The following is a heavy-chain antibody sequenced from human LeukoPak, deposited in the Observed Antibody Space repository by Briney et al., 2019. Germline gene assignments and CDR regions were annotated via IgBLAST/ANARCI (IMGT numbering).Heavy chain of an antibody. CDR2: INPSGGST. Sequence: ASVRVSCKASGYTFTSYYMHWVRQAPGQGLEWMGLINPSGGSTSYAQKLQGRGTMTRDTSTSTVYMELSSLRPEDTAVYYCARDLVADSSGWTAFDIWGEGTMVTVSS. J-gene: IGHJ3*02. CDR1: GYTFTSYY. V-gene: IGHV1-46*04. D-gene: IGHD6-19*01. CDR3: ARDLVADSSGWTAFDI.